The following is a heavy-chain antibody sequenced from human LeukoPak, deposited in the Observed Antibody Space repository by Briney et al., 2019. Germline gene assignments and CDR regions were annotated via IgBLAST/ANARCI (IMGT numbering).Heavy chain of an antibody. V-gene: IGHV4-59*01. D-gene: IGHD5-12*01. Sequence: PSETLSLTCTVSGGSISSYYWSWIRQPPGKGLEWIGYIYYSGSTNYNPSLKSRVTISVDTSKNQFSLKLSSVTAADTAVYYCARVREVWWLHSPTFDYWGQGTLVTVSS. CDR2: IYYSGST. J-gene: IGHJ4*02. CDR1: GGSISSYY. CDR3: ARVREVWWLHSPTFDY.